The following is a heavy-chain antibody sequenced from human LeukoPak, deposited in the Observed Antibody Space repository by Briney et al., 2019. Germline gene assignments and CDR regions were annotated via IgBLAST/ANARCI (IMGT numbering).Heavy chain of an antibody. V-gene: IGHV1-8*01. CDR3: ATPRVAAAGDHADY. CDR1: GYTFTSYD. Sequence: ASVKVSCKASGYTFTSYDINWVRQATGQGLEWMGWMNPNSGSTGYAQKFQGRVTMTRNTSISTAYMELSSLRSEDTAVYYCATPRVAAAGDHADYWGQGTLVTVSS. J-gene: IGHJ4*02. CDR2: MNPNSGST. D-gene: IGHD6-13*01.